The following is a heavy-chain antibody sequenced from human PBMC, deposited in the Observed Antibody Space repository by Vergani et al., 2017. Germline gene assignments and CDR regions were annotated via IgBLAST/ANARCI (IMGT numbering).Heavy chain of an antibody. D-gene: IGHD2-2*01. CDR3: ARGDSSTSCRAFDF. CDR2: VSTGTKSQ. Sequence: QLVESGGGWVQPGGSLRLSCVVSGFDFSSYIMNWVRQAPGKGLEWVSFVSTGTKSQSYAESVKGRFTISRDSAKNSLYLQMDSLRAEDTAVYYCARGDSSTSCRAFDFWGQGTKVTVSS. CDR1: GFDFSSYI. V-gene: IGHV3-48*01. J-gene: IGHJ3*01.